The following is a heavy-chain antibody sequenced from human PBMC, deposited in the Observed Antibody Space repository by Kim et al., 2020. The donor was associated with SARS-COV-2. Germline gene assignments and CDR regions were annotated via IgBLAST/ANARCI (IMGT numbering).Heavy chain of an antibody. D-gene: IGHD2-15*01. Sequence: SETLSLTCTVSGGSISSYYWSWIRQPPGKGLEWIGYIYYSGSTNYNPSLKSRVTISVDTSKNQFSLKLSSVTAADTAVYYCARGGSPYRYYYYGMDVWGQGTTVTVSS. CDR2: IYYSGST. J-gene: IGHJ6*02. V-gene: IGHV4-59*13. CDR3: ARGGSPYRYYYYGMDV. CDR1: GGSISSYY.